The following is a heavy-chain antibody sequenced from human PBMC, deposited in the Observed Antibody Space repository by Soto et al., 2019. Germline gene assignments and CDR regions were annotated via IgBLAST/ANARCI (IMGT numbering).Heavy chain of an antibody. Sequence: GGSLRLSCATSGFTFSSYAMHWVRQAPGKGLEWVAVISYDGSNKYYADSVKGRFTISRDNSKNTLYLQMNSLRAEDTAVYYCARDFTLYYDFWSGYLGPVEYYGMDVWGQGTTVTVSS. CDR3: ARDFTLYYDFWSGYLGPVEYYGMDV. J-gene: IGHJ6*02. D-gene: IGHD3-3*01. V-gene: IGHV3-30-3*01. CDR1: GFTFSSYA. CDR2: ISYDGSNK.